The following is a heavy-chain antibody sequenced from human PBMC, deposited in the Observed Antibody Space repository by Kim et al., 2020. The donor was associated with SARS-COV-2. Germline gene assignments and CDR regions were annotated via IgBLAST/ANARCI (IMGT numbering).Heavy chain of an antibody. Sequence: GGSLRLSCAASGFTFSGEIMHWVRQAPGKGLEYVSGINTNGGRTYYADSVKGRFTIFRDNAKNTLYLQMSSLRPDDTAVYYCGKQMDCWGQGSQGAVFS. V-gene: IGHV3-64D*09. CDR3: GKQMDC. D-gene: IGHD2-21*02. J-gene: IGHJ4*02. CDR2: INTNGGRT. CDR1: GFTFSGEI.